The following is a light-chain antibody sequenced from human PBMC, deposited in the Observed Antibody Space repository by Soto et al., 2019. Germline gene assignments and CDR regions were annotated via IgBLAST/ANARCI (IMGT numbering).Light chain of an antibody. V-gene: IGKV1-5*03. CDR1: QTISSW. CDR3: QHYNSYSEA. J-gene: IGKJ1*01. CDR2: KAS. Sequence: DIQMTQSPSTLSGSGGDRGTITCLASQTISSWLAWYQQKPGKAPKLLIYKASTLKSGVPSRFSGSGSGTEFTLTISSLQPDDFATYYCQHYNSYSEAFGKGTKVELK.